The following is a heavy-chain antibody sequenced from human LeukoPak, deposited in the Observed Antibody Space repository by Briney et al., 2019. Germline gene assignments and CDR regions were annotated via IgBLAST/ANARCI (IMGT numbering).Heavy chain of an antibody. CDR3: AKEDNWNYDY. CDR1: GGSISSSSYY. J-gene: IGHJ4*02. CDR2: IYTSGST. Sequence: SETLSLTCTVSGGSISSSSYYWGWIRQPAGKGLEWIGRIYTSGSTNYNPSLKSRVAMSVDTSKNQFSLKVSSVTAADTAVYYCAKEDNWNYDYWGQGTLVTVSS. V-gene: IGHV4-61*02. D-gene: IGHD1-7*01.